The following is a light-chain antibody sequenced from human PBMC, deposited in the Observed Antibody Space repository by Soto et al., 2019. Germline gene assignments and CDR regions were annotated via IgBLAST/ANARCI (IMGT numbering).Light chain of an antibody. CDR3: MQALQTPWT. CDR2: LGS. Sequence: IVMTQSPLSLPVIAGEPASISCRSSQSLLHSKGYNYLDWYLQKPGQSPQLLIYLGSNRASGVPDRFSGSGSGTDFTLKISRVEAEDVGVYYCMQALQTPWTFGQGTKVEIK. J-gene: IGKJ1*01. V-gene: IGKV2-28*01. CDR1: QSLLHSKGYNY.